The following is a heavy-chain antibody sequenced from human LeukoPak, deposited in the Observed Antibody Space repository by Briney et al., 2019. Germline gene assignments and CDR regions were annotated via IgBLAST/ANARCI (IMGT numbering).Heavy chain of an antibody. Sequence: GGSLGLSCAASGFTFSSYAMHWVRQAPGKGLEWVAVISYDGSNKYYADSVKGRFTISRDNSKNTLYLQMNSLRAEDTAVYYCASHTREGDRDDYWGQGTLVTVSS. V-gene: IGHV3-30*04. D-gene: IGHD2-21*02. CDR1: GFTFSSYA. J-gene: IGHJ4*02. CDR2: ISYDGSNK. CDR3: ASHTREGDRDDY.